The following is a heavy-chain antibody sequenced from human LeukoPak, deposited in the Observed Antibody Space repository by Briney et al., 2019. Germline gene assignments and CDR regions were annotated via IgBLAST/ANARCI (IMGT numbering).Heavy chain of an antibody. CDR1: GASITSFY. CDR2: IYNSGST. D-gene: IGHD3-9*01. V-gene: IGHV4-59*08. Sequence: SETLSLTCTVSGASITSFYWNRIRQPPGKGLEWIGYIYNSGSTNYNPSLKSRIAISVDTSKNQFSLKLSSMTAADTAVYYCARRLNDILTGFMAFDIWGQGTMVTVSS. J-gene: IGHJ3*02. CDR3: ARRLNDILTGFMAFDI.